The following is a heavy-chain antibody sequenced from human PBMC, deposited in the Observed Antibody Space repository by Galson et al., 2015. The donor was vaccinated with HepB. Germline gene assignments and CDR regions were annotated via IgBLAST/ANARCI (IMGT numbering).Heavy chain of an antibody. CDR1: GDSVSSNSAA. CDR3: ARVELERYGMDV. Sequence: CAISGDSVSSNSAAWNWIRQSPSRGLEWLGRTYYRSKWYNDYAVSVESRITINPDTSKNQFSLQLNSVTPEDTAVYYCARVELERYGMDVWGQGTTVTVSS. J-gene: IGHJ6*02. V-gene: IGHV6-1*01. D-gene: IGHD1-1*01. CDR2: TYYRSKWYN.